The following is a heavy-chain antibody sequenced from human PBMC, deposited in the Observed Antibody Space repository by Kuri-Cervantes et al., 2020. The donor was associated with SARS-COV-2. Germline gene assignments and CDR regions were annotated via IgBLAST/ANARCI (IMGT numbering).Heavy chain of an antibody. CDR2: IKYDGSEK. CDR3: TRGGYTSALSRQNWFDP. D-gene: IGHD6-19*01. CDR1: GFTFSNSW. Sequence: GGSLRLSCAASGFTFSNSWMCWVRQAPGKGLEWVANIKYDGSEKYYVDSVKGRFITSRDNAKNSVYLQMNSLRDADTAVYYCTRGGYTSALSRQNWFDPWGQGTLVTVSS. J-gene: IGHJ5*02. V-gene: IGHV3-7*03.